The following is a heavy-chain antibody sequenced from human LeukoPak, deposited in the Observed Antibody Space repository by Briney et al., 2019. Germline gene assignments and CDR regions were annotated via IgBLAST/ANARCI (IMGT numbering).Heavy chain of an antibody. D-gene: IGHD6-13*01. J-gene: IGHJ4*02. Sequence: KTSETLSLTCTVSGYSISSGYYWGWIRQPPGKGLEWIGSLYHTGSVYYNPSLKSRVTISVDTPKNQFSLKLSSVTAADTAVYYCARGSPSDSSSWYPSEYWGQGTLVTVSS. V-gene: IGHV4-38-2*02. CDR3: ARGSPSDSSSWYPSEY. CDR1: GYSISSGYY. CDR2: LYHTGSV.